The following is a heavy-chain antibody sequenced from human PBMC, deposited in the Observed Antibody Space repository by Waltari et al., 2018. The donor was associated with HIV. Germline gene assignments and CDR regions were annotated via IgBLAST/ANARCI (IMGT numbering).Heavy chain of an antibody. CDR1: GFTVSSNY. J-gene: IGHJ4*02. D-gene: IGHD1-26*01. CDR3: ASIVGATTGDY. CDR2: IYSGGST. Sequence: EVQLVESGGGLIQPGGSLRLSCAASGFTVSSNYMSWVRQAPGKGLEGVSVIYSGGSTYYADSVKGRFTISRDNAKNTLYLQMNSLRAEDTAVYYCASIVGATTGDYWGQGTLVTVSS. V-gene: IGHV3-53*01.